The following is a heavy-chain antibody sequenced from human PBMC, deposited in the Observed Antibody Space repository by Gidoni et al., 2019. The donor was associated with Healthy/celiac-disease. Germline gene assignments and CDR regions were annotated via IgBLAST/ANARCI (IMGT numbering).Heavy chain of an antibody. J-gene: IGHJ4*02. Sequence: QVQLQESGTGLVKPSETLSLTCTVSGGSISSYYWSWIRQPPGKGLEWIGYIYYSGSTNYNPSLKRRVTISVDTSKNQFSLKLSSVTAADTAVYYCARDDSGYGGLGYWGQGTLVTVSS. D-gene: IGHD5-12*01. V-gene: IGHV4-59*01. CDR1: GGSISSYY. CDR2: IYYSGST. CDR3: ARDDSGYGGLGY.